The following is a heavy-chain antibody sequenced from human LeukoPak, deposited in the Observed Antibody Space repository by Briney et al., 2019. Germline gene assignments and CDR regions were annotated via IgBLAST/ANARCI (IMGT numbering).Heavy chain of an antibody. V-gene: IGHV1-46*01. D-gene: IGHD3-22*01. CDR2: INPSGGST. CDR1: GYTFTSYY. Sequence: ASVKVSCKASGYTFTSYYMHWVRQAPGQGLEWMGIINPSGGSTSYAQKFQGRVTMTRGTSTSTVYMELSSLRSEDTAVYYCARGAWLSSGYYLPLDYWGQGTLVTVSS. J-gene: IGHJ4*02. CDR3: ARGAWLSSGYYLPLDY.